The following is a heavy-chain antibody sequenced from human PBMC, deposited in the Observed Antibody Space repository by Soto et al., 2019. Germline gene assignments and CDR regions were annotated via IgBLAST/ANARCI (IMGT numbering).Heavy chain of an antibody. CDR1: GFTFSSYS. CDR3: ASGPRAIRSLFYGMDV. Sequence: EVQLVESGGGLVKPGGPLRLSCAASGFTFSSYSMNWVRQAPGKGLEWVSSISSSSSYIYYPDSVKGRFTISRDNAKKALYLQMTSRDAEDTAVYYCASGPRAIRSLFYGMDVWGKGTTVTVSS. J-gene: IGHJ6*01. D-gene: IGHD4-17*01. V-gene: IGHV3-21*01. CDR2: ISSSSSYI.